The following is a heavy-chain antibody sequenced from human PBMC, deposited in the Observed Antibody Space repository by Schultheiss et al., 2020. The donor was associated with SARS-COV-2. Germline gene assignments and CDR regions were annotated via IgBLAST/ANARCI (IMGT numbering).Heavy chain of an antibody. CDR2: ISYDGSNK. CDR1: GFTFSSYA. CDR3: ARGEVPYYSGMDV. J-gene: IGHJ6*02. Sequence: GGSLRLSCAASGFTFSSYAMHWVRQAPGKGLEWVAVISYDGSNKYYADSVKGRFTISRDNPKNSLYLQMDSLRVEDTAVYYCARGEVPYYSGMDVWGQGTTVTVSS. D-gene: IGHD1-26*01. V-gene: IGHV3-30-3*01.